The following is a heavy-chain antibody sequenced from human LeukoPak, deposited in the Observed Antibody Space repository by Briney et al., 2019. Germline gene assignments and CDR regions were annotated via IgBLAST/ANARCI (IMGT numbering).Heavy chain of an antibody. J-gene: IGHJ6*02. D-gene: IGHD6-25*01. CDR1: GGSFSGYY. CDR2: INHSGST. CDR3: ARATGAAKGYYYYGMDV. Sequence: SETLSLTCAVYGGSFSGYYWSWIRQPPGKGLEWIGEINHSGSTNYNPSLKSRVTISVDTSKNQFSLKLSSVTAADTAVYYCARATGAAKGYYYYGMDVWGQGTTVTVSS. V-gene: IGHV4-34*01.